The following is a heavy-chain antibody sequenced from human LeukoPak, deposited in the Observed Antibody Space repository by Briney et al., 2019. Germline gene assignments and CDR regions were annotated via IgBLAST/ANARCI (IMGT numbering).Heavy chain of an antibody. D-gene: IGHD2-15*01. CDR2: ISTNGYTT. Sequence: EGSLRLSCAASGLAFSAYKMHWVRQAPRKGLVWVSRISTNGYTTDYADFVQGRFTASRDNTKNTWSLEMNSLRAEDTAVYYCVVGGSPGYWGQGTLVTVSS. CDR1: GLAFSAYK. CDR3: VVGGSPGY. J-gene: IGHJ4*02. V-gene: IGHV3-74*01.